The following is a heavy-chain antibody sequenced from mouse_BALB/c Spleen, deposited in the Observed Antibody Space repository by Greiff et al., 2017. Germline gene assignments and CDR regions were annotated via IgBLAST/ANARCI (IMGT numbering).Heavy chain of an antibody. D-gene: IGHD2-1*01. V-gene: IGHV1S29*02. CDR2: IYPYNGGT. CDR1: GYTFTDYN. J-gene: IGHJ3*01. Sequence: EVQLQQSGPELVKPGASVKISCKASGYTFTDYNMHWVKQSHGKSLEWIGYIYPYNGGTGYNQKFKSKATLTVDNSSSTAYMELRSLTSEDSAVYYCAREGYYGGIFAYWGQGTLVTVSA. CDR3: AREGYYGGIFAY.